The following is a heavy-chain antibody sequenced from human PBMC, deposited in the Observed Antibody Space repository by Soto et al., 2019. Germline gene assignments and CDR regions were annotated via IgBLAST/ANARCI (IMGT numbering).Heavy chain of an antibody. CDR3: ARARIGNYDFWSGYRGRFDP. CDR2: IYHSGST. CDR1: GGSISSSNW. J-gene: IGHJ5*02. V-gene: IGHV4-4*02. Sequence: TSETLSLTCAVSGGSISSSNWWSWVRQPPGKGLEWIGEIYHSGSTNYNPSLKSRVTISVDKSKNQFSLKLSSVTAEDTAVYYCARARIGNYDFWSGYRGRFDPWGQGTLVTVSS. D-gene: IGHD3-3*01.